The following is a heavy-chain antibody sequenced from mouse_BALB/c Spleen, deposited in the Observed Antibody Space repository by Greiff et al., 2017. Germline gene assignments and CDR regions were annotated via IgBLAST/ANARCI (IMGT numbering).Heavy chain of an antibody. J-gene: IGHJ1*01. CDR1: GYTFTSYV. CDR3: ARSGAGNYCWYFDV. V-gene: IGHV1-14*01. D-gene: IGHD2-1*01. Sequence: EVQLQQSGPELVKPGASVKMSCKASGYTFTSYVMHWVKQKPGQGLEWIGYINPYNDGTKYNEKFKGKATLTSDKSSSTAYMELSSLTSEDSAVYYCARSGAGNYCWYFDVWGAGTTVTVSS. CDR2: INPYNDGT.